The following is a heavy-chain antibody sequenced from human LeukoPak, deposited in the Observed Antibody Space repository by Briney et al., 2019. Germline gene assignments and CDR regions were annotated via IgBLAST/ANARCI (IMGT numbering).Heavy chain of an antibody. CDR1: EFTFSNAW. V-gene: IGHV3-15*01. CDR2: IKSKIDGGTT. D-gene: IGHD2-21*02. Sequence: GGSLRLSCAASEFTFSNAWMSWVRQAPGKGLEWVGRIKSKIDGGTTDYAAPVKGRFTISRDDSKNTLYLQMNSLKTEDTAVYYCTTHIEVVTALYYFDYWGQGTLVTVSS. CDR3: TTHIEVVTALYYFDY. J-gene: IGHJ4*02.